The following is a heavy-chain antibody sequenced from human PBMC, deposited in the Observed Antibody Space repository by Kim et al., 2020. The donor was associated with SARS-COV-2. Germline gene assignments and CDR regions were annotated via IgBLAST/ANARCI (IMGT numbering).Heavy chain of an antibody. D-gene: IGHD3-9*01. V-gene: IGHV1-2*06. CDR1: GYTFTGYY. CDR3: AREEIHYDILTGYYTRRDFDK. Sequence: ASVTVSCQASGYTFTGYYIHWVRQAPGQGLEWMGRITPYNGDTDFAQKFQGRVTLTRDTSISTAYMELTRLKFDDTAVYYCAREEIHYDILTGYYTRRDFDKWGQGALGTVSS. J-gene: IGHJ4*02. CDR2: ITPYNGDT.